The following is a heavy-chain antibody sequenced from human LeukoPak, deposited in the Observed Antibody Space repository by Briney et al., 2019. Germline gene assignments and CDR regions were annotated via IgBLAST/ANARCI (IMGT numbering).Heavy chain of an antibody. V-gene: IGHV4-59*01. CDR1: GGSISSYY. Sequence: SETLPLTCTVSGGSISSYYWSWIRQPPGKGLEWIGYIYYSGSTNYNPSLKSRVTISVDTSKNQFSLKLSSVTAADTAVYYCARVETVLWFGELDHPMNWFDPWGQGTLVTVSS. J-gene: IGHJ5*02. CDR3: ARVETVLWFGELDHPMNWFDP. CDR2: IYYSGST. D-gene: IGHD3-10*01.